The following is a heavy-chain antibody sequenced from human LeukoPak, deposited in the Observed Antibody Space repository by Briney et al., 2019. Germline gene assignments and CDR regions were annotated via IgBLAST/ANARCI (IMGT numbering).Heavy chain of an antibody. Sequence: GASVKVSCKASGGTFSSYAISWVRQAPGQGLEWVSSISSSSSYIYYADSVKGRFTISRDNAKNSLYLQMNSLRAEDTAVYYCAREGTDDFWSGQLSPVFDLWGQGTLVTVSS. D-gene: IGHD3-3*01. CDR3: AREGTDDFWSGQLSPVFDL. V-gene: IGHV3-21*01. CDR1: GGTFSSYA. J-gene: IGHJ5*02. CDR2: ISSSSSYI.